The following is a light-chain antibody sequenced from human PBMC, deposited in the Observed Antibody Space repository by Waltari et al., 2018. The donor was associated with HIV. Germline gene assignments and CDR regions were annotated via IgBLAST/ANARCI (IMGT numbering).Light chain of an antibody. CDR2: EVS. V-gene: IGLV2-14*01. Sequence: QSALTQPASVSGSPGQSITISCTDPSSDMSTYNSVSWYQRHPGKAPKLIIYEVSTRPSGVSNRFSGSKSVNTASLTISGLQAEDEADYYCISYTTTDFYVFGPGTWVTVL. J-gene: IGLJ1*01. CDR3: ISYTTTDFYV. CDR1: SSDMSTYNS.